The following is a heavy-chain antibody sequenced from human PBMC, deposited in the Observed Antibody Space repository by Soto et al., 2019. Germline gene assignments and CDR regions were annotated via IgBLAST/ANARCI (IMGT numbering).Heavy chain of an antibody. D-gene: IGHD6-6*01. V-gene: IGHV1-46*03. J-gene: IGHJ4*02. CDR2: INPSGGST. CDR1: GYTCTSYY. Sequence: ASVKVPCKASGYTCTSYYMHWGRQAPGQGLEWMGIINPSGGSTSYAQKFQGRVTMTRDTSTSTVYMELSSLRSEDTAVYYCARVASSSELDYWGQGTLVTVSS. CDR3: ARVASSSELDY.